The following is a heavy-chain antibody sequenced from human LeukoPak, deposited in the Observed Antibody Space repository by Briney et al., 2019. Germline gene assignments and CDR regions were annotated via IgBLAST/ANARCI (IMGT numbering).Heavy chain of an antibody. J-gene: IGHJ6*03. CDR3: ARDGKGSSSKLDKVSNYYYYMDV. V-gene: IGHV1-69*04. CDR1: GGTFSSYA. D-gene: IGHD6-6*01. CDR2: IIPILGIA. Sequence: ASVKVSCKASGGTFSSYAISWVRQAPGQGLEWMGRIIPILGIANYAQKFQGRVTITADKSTSTAYMELSSLRSEDTAVYYCARDGKGSSSKLDKVSNYYYYMDVWGKGTTVTVSS.